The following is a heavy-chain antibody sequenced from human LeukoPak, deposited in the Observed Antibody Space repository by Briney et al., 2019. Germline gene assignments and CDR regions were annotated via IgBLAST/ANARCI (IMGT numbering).Heavy chain of an antibody. D-gene: IGHD3-22*01. J-gene: IGHJ4*02. CDR3: ARATYYYDSSGYPFDY. Sequence: ASVKVSCKASGYTFTGYYMHWVRQAPGQGLEWMGWINPNSGGTNYAQKFQGRVTMIRDTSISTAYMELSRLRSDDTAVYYCARATYYYDSSGYPFDYWGQGTLVTVSS. CDR2: INPNSGGT. CDR1: GYTFTGYY. V-gene: IGHV1-2*02.